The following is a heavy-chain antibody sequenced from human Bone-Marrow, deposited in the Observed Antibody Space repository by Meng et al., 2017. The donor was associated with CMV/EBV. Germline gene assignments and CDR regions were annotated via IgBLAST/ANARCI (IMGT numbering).Heavy chain of an antibody. D-gene: IGHD2-2*01. V-gene: IGHV4-59*01. CDR1: GGSISSYY. CDR3: ARTPGYCSITSYYFPSYFDY. Sequence: SDTLSLSCTVSGGSISSYYWCWIRQPPGKGLEWIGYIYYSCSTNYYHSLKIRVTISVDTSKNQSYLKLSSVTAADTAVYYCARTPGYCSITSYYFPSYFDYWGQGTMVTGSS. J-gene: IGHJ4*02. CDR2: IYYSCST.